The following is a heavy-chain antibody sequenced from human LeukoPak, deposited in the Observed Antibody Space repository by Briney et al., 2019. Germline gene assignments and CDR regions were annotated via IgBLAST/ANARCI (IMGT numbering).Heavy chain of an antibody. D-gene: IGHD3-3*01. Sequence: PAGSLRLSCAASGFTFSSYWMHWVRQAPGKGLVWVSRINTDGTNTRYADSVKGRFTISRDNAKNTLYLQMNGLRVEDTAVYYCARDYDFWSGYPPGYWGQGTLVTVSS. CDR2: INTDGTNT. V-gene: IGHV3-74*01. J-gene: IGHJ4*02. CDR3: ARDYDFWSGYPPGY. CDR1: GFTFSSYW.